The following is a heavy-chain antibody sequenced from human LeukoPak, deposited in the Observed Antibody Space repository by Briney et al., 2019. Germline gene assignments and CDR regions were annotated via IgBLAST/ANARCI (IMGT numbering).Heavy chain of an antibody. CDR3: ARTIFGVTHGFDI. D-gene: IGHD3-3*01. V-gene: IGHV3-23*01. CDR2: ISDNGGST. CDR1: GFTFSSYA. J-gene: IGHJ3*02. Sequence: GGSLRLSCAASGFTFSSYAMNWVRQAPGKGLEWVSVISDNGGSTYYGDSVKGRFTISRDNSKNTLYLQMNSLTAEDTAVYYCARTIFGVTHGFDIWGQGTMVTVSS.